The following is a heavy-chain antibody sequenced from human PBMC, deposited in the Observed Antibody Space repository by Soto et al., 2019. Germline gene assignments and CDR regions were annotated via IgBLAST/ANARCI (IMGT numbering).Heavy chain of an antibody. CDR3: AREGGGCGGDCPMGGYYYMDV. CDR2: INPSGGST. V-gene: IGHV1-46*03. Sequence: QVQLVQSGAEVKKPGASVKVSCKASGYTFTSYYIHWVRQAPGQGLEWMGIINPSGGSTSYAQKLQGRVTMTRDTSTSTVYMELSSLRSEDTAVYYCAREGGGCGGDCPMGGYYYMDVWGKGTTVTVSS. D-gene: IGHD2-21*01. J-gene: IGHJ6*03. CDR1: GYTFTSYY.